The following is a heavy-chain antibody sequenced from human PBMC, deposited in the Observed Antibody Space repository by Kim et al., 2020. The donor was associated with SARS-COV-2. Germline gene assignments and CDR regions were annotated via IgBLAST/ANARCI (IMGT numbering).Heavy chain of an antibody. CDR1: GFTFSSYG. CDR2: IWYDGSNK. D-gene: IGHD3-22*01. J-gene: IGHJ4*02. V-gene: IGHV3-33*01. Sequence: GGSLRLSCAASGFTFSSYGMHWVRQAPGKGLEWVAAIWYDGSNKYYADSVKGRFTISRDNSKNTLYLQMNSLGAEDTAVYYCARDPYYCDSSGYYSGLFDYWGEGALVTVSS. CDR3: ARDPYYCDSSGYYSGLFDY.